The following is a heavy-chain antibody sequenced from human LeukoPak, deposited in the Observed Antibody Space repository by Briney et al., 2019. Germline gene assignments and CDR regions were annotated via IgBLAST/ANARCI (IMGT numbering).Heavy chain of an antibody. J-gene: IGHJ4*02. CDR1: GGSISSGGYY. V-gene: IGHV4-31*03. D-gene: IGHD6-19*01. Sequence: SETLSLTCTVSGGSISSGGYYWSWIRQHPGKGLEWIGYIYCSGSTYYNPSLKSRVTISVDTSKNQFSLKLSSVTAADTAVYYCARASNRRIAVAGTFDYWGQGTLVTVSS. CDR2: IYCSGST. CDR3: ARASNRRIAVAGTFDY.